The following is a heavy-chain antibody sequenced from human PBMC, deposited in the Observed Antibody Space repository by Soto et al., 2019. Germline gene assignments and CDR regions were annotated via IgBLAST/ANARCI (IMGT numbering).Heavy chain of an antibody. Sequence: GGSLRLSCAASGFTFSSYAMHWVRQAPGKGLEWVAIMSYDGNNQYYADSVKGRFTISRDNFKNTLYLQMNSLRAEDTAVYYCAKKGSPSGDNKNWYFDLWGRGTLVTVS. V-gene: IGHV3-30*18. CDR1: GFTFSSYA. D-gene: IGHD1-26*01. J-gene: IGHJ2*01. CDR2: MSYDGNNQ. CDR3: AKKGSPSGDNKNWYFDL.